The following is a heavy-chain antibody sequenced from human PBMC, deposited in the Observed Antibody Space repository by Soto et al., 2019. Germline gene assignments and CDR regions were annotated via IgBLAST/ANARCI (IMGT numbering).Heavy chain of an antibody. D-gene: IGHD3-16*01. CDR2: ISSSGSTI. CDR3: ARGSSYGYYSYYGMDV. CDR1: GFTFSDYY. J-gene: IGHJ6*02. V-gene: IGHV3-11*01. Sequence: GGSLRLSCAASGFTFSDYYMSWIRQAPGKGLEWVSYISSSGSTIYYADSVKGRFTISRDNAKNSLYLQMNSLRAEDTAVDYCARGSSYGYYSYYGMDVWGQGTTVTVSS.